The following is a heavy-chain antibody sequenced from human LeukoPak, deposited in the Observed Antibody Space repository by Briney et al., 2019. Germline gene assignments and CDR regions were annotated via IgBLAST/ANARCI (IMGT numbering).Heavy chain of an antibody. V-gene: IGHV4-38-2*02. CDR3: AREISAAPTTMIRDYFDP. D-gene: IGHD3-22*01. J-gene: IGHJ5*02. CDR1: GYSITFGYH. CDR2: INHSGRT. Sequence: AETLSLTCDVSGYSITFGYHWGWIRQPPGRGLEWITSINHSGRTYYNPSLASRVITSVDTSKNRFSLEISSVTDADTAVYFCAREISAAPTTMIRDYFDPWGQGILVTVSS.